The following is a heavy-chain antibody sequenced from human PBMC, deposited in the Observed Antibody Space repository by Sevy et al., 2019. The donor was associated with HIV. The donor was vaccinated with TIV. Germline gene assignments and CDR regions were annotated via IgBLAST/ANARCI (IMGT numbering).Heavy chain of an antibody. Sequence: EESLKISCKGSGYNFTPYWIGWVRQMPGKGLEWMGIILPSDSDTGYSPSFQGQVTISVDKSINTAYLQWNSLKASDTAIYYCARQGDSDGFDYWGQGTLVTVSS. CDR2: ILPSDSDT. D-gene: IGHD2-21*02. CDR1: GYNFTPYW. V-gene: IGHV5-51*01. CDR3: ARQGDSDGFDY. J-gene: IGHJ4*02.